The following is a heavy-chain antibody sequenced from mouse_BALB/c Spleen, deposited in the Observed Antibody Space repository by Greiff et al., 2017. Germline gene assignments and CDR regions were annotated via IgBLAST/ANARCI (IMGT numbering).Heavy chain of an antibody. CDR3: TRHTAQLTGTY. CDR2: ISSGGSYT. V-gene: IGHV5-6*01. Sequence: EVKLVESGGDLVKPGGSLKLSCAASGFTFSSYGMSWVRQTPDKRLEWVATISSGGSYTYYPDSVKGRFTISRDNAKNTLYLQMSSLKSEDTAMYYCTRHTAQLTGTYWGQGTTLTVSS. J-gene: IGHJ2*01. CDR1: GFTFSSYG. D-gene: IGHD4-1*01.